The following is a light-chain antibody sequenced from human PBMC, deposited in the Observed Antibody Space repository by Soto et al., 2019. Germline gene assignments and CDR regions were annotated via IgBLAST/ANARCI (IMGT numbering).Light chain of an antibody. CDR2: LGS. Sequence: DIVMTQSPLSLPVTPGEPASISCRSSQSLLHSNGYNSLDWYLQKPGQSPQLRIYLGSNRASGVPDRFRGSGSGTDFTLKISRVEAEGVGDHYCMHALENTFGPGTTVDIK. V-gene: IGKV2-28*01. CDR3: MHALENT. CDR1: QSLLHSNGYNS. J-gene: IGKJ3*01.